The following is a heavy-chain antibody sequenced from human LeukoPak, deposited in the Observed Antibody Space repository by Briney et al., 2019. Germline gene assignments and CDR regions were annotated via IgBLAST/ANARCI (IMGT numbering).Heavy chain of an antibody. J-gene: IGHJ4*02. CDR1: GFTLSSYS. V-gene: IGHV3-21*01. CDR3: ASCSYGGKSIDY. Sequence: GGSLRLSCAASGFTLSSYSMNWVRQAPGKGLEWVSPISSSSSYIYYADSVKGRFTISRDNAKNSLYLQMNSLRAEDTAVYYCASCSYGGKSIDYWGQGTLVTVSS. D-gene: IGHD4-23*01. CDR2: ISSSSSYI.